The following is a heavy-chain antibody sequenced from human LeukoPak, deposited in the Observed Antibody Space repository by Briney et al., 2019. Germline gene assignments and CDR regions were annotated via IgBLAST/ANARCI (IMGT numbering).Heavy chain of an antibody. J-gene: IGHJ4*02. CDR3: ARSHYYDFWSGFSEIDY. CDR1: GYTFTGYY. D-gene: IGHD3-3*01. V-gene: IGHV1-2*06. CDR2: INPNSGGT. Sequence: ASVKVSCKASGYTFTGYYMHWVRQAPGQGLEWMGRINPNSGGTNYAQKFQGRVTMTRDTSISTAYMELSRLRSDDTAVYYCARSHYYDFWSGFSEIDYWGQGTLVTVSS.